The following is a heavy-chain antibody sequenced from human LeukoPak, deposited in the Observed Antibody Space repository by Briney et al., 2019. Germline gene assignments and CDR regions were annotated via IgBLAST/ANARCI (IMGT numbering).Heavy chain of an antibody. V-gene: IGHV4-59*02. Sequence: SETLSLTCTVSGGSVSDYYWSWIRQSPGKGLEWIGYIYYTGSASYNPSLRSRVTMSADTSKNQFSLELSSVTAADTAVYYCARESYYDSSGYSHDAFDIWGQGTMVTASS. D-gene: IGHD3-22*01. CDR2: IYYTGSA. CDR1: GGSVSDYY. J-gene: IGHJ3*02. CDR3: ARESYYDSSGYSHDAFDI.